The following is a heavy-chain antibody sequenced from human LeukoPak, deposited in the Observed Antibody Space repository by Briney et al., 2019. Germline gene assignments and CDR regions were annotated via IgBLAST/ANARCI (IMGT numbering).Heavy chain of an antibody. CDR1: GGSFSGYY. CDR2: INHSGST. Sequence: PSETLSLTCAVYGGSFSGYYWSWIRQPPGKGLEWIGEINHSGSTNYNPSLKSRVTISVDTSKNQFSLKLSSVTAADTAVYYCASLVLSSSYPRKGPVYGMDVWGQGTTVTVSS. D-gene: IGHD6-13*01. CDR3: ASLVLSSSYPRKGPVYGMDV. V-gene: IGHV4-34*01. J-gene: IGHJ6*02.